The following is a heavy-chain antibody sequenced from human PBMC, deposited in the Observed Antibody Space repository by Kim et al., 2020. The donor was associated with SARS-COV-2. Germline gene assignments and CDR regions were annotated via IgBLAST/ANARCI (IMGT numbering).Heavy chain of an antibody. CDR2: ISGSGGST. V-gene: IGHV3-23*01. D-gene: IGHD6-13*01. CDR1: GFTFSSYA. J-gene: IGHJ6*03. CDR3: AKDPSSSTYYYHYYMDV. Sequence: GGSLRLSCAASGFTFSSYAMSWVRQAPGKGLEWVSAISGSGGSTYYADSVKGRFTISRDNSKNTLYLQMNSLRDEDPAVYYCAKDPSSSTYYYHYYMDVWGKGTTVTVSS.